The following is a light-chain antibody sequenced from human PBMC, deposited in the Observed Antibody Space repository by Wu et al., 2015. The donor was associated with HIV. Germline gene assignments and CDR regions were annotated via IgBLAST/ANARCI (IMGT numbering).Light chain of an antibody. CDR2: AAS. J-gene: IGKJ2*03. CDR1: QDIRSY. Sequence: AIWITQSPSSLSASTGDRVTITCRASQDIRSYLAWYQQRPGKAPNLLIYAASTLQSGVPSRFSGSGSGTDFTLTISYLESEDFASYYCQQYQSYPYSFGQGTKLEI. CDR3: QQYQSYPYS. V-gene: IGKV1-8*01.